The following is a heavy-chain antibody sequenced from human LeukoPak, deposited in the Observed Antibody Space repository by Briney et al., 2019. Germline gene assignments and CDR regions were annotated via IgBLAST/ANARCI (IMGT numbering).Heavy chain of an antibody. CDR1: GGSFSGYY. CDR3: ARGKYYDSSGYYPYYYYYYGMDV. D-gene: IGHD3-22*01. J-gene: IGHJ6*02. CDR2: INHSGST. V-gene: IGHV4-34*01. Sequence: PSETLSHTCAVYGGSFSGYYWSWIRQPPGKGLEWIGEINHSGSTNYNPSLKSRVTISVDTSKNQFSLKLSSVTAADTAVYYCARGKYYDSSGYYPYYYYYYGMDVWGQGTTVTVSS.